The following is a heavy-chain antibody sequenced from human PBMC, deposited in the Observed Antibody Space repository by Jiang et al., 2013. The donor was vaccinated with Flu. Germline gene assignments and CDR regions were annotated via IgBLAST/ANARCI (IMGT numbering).Heavy chain of an antibody. CDR3: ARVSRYDSSGYYLGAFDI. J-gene: IGHJ3*02. V-gene: IGHV4-59*13. CDR2: IYYSGST. Sequence: TCTVSGGSISSYYWSWIRQPPGKGLEWIGYIYYSGSTNYNPSLKSRVTISVDTSKNQFSLKLSSVTAADTAVYYCARVSRYDSSGYYLGAFDIWGQGTMVTVSS. CDR1: GGSISSYY. D-gene: IGHD3-22*01.